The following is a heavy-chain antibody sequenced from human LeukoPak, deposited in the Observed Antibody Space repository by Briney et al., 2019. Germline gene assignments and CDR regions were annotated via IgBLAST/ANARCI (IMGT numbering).Heavy chain of an antibody. CDR3: ARQIAVAGKAEFDY. Sequence: SETLSLTCTVSGGSISSYYWTWIRQPAGKGLQWIGRIYTTGSTNYNPSLNSRVTMSVDTSKNQFSLKLNSVTAADTAVYYCARQIAVAGKAEFDYWGQGTLVTVSS. CDR2: IYTTGST. V-gene: IGHV4-4*07. J-gene: IGHJ4*02. D-gene: IGHD6-19*01. CDR1: GGSISSYY.